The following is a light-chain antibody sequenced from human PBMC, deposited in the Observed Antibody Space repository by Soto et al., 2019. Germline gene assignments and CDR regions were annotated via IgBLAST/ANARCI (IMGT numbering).Light chain of an antibody. CDR2: GAS. Sequence: EIVMTQSPATLSVSPGERATLSCRASQSVSSNLAWYQQKPGQAPRLLIYGASTRATGIPARFSGSGSGTEFTLTISSLQSEDFAVYYCKQYNNWPGFGQGTKV. J-gene: IGKJ1*01. CDR3: KQYNNWPG. V-gene: IGKV3-15*01. CDR1: QSVSSN.